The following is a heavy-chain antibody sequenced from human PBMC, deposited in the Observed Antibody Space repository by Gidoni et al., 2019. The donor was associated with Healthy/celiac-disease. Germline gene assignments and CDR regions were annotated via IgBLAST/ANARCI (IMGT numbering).Heavy chain of an antibody. V-gene: IGHV4-31*03. D-gene: IGHD6-6*01. CDR2: IYYSGST. J-gene: IGHJ4*02. CDR3: ARGQQEQLVRIFDY. Sequence: QVQLQESGPGLVKPSQTLSLTCPVSGGSISSGGYYWSWIRPHPGKGLEWIGYIYYSGSTYYNPSLKSRVTISVDTSKNQFSLKLSSVTAADTAVYYCARGQQEQLVRIFDYWGQGTLVTVSS. CDR1: GGSISSGGYY.